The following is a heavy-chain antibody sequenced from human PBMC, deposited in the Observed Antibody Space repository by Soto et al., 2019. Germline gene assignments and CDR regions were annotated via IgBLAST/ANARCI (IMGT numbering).Heavy chain of an antibody. CDR1: GLTFSNYA. Sequence: GGSLRLSCAVSGLTFSNYAMSWVRQSPGKGLEWVSAISGGGASTYYADSVQGRFTISRDNSNNTLFLQMNSLRAEDTAMYYCAKDATGSYYSSPFDIWGQGTMVTVSS. D-gene: IGHD3-10*01. V-gene: IGHV3-23*01. J-gene: IGHJ3*02. CDR2: ISGGGAST. CDR3: AKDATGSYYSSPFDI.